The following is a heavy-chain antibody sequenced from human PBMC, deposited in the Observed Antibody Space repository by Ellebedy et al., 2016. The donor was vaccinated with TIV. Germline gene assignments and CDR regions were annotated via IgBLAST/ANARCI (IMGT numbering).Heavy chain of an antibody. D-gene: IGHD5-24*01. CDR3: TRGAWGYNPTFDP. CDR1: GFTFNKAW. CDR2: INTDGSST. J-gene: IGHJ5*02. Sequence: GESLKISCAASGFTFNKAWMHWVRQAPGMGLVWVSRINTDGSSTRYADSVKGRFTISRDNAKNTLYLQMNSLRAEDTAVYYCTRGAWGYNPTFDPWGRGTLVTVSS. V-gene: IGHV3-74*01.